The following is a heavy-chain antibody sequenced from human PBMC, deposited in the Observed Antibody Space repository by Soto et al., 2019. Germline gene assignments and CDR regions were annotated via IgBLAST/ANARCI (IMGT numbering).Heavy chain of an antibody. Sequence: LILSCAASRFTFSSHWMHWGRQAPVKGLVWVSRINSDGSSTSHGDSVKVRFTMSRNNATHTLYLEMDSLRAADSAAYYCARTNTVMDHFDYWGQGTLVTVSS. D-gene: IGHD5-18*01. CDR2: INSDGSST. V-gene: IGHV3-74*01. CDR1: RFTFSSHW. CDR3: ARTNTVMDHFDY. J-gene: IGHJ4*02.